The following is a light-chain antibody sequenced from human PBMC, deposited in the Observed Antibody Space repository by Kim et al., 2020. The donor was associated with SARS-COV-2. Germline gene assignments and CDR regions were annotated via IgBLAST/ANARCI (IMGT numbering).Light chain of an antibody. V-gene: IGKV1-39*01. J-gene: IGKJ1*01. CDR2: AAS. CDR3: QQSYSPPPT. Sequence: ATTGDSVTITCRASHSITSYFTWYQQKPGQAPKRLIYAASNLHSGVPSRFRGSGSGTDFTLTISSLQPEDFATYYCQQSYSPPPTFGPGTEVEIK. CDR1: HSITSY.